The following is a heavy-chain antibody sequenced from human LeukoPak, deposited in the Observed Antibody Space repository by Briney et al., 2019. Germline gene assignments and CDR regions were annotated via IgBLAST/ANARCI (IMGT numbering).Heavy chain of an antibody. D-gene: IGHD1/OR15-1a*01. CDR1: GGSISSSSYY. Sequence: SETLSLTCTVSGGSISSSSYYWGWIRHPPGQGLEWIGSIYYSGNTYYHPSLKSRVTISVDTSKNQFSLKLSSVTAADTAVYYCAITVEQPPKNWFDPWGQATLVTVSS. J-gene: IGHJ5*02. CDR2: IYYSGNT. V-gene: IGHV4-39*01. CDR3: AITVEQPPKNWFDP.